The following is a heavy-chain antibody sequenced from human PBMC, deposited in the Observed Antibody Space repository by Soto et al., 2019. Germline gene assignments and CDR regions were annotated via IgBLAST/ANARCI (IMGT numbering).Heavy chain of an antibody. Sequence: QVPLVQSGAEVKKPGASVKVSCKVSGYTLTELSMHWVRQAPGKGLEWMGGFDPEDGETIYAQKFQGRVTMTEDTSTDTAYMELSSLRSEDTAVYYCATITMVRGVIITATGFDYWGQGTLVTVSS. CDR3: ATITMVRGVIITATGFDY. V-gene: IGHV1-24*01. D-gene: IGHD3-10*01. CDR1: GYTLTELS. J-gene: IGHJ4*02. CDR2: FDPEDGET.